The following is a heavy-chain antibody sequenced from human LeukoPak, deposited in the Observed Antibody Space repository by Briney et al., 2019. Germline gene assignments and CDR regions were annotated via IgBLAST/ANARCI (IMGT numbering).Heavy chain of an antibody. D-gene: IGHD6-13*01. CDR1: GYTFTSYD. V-gene: IGHV1-18*01. CDR3: ARGAAGSYDY. J-gene: IGHJ4*02. CDR2: ISTYNSNT. Sequence: ASVKVSCKASGYTFTSYDISWVRQAPGQGLEWMGWISTYNSNTNQAEKLQGRITMTTDTSTSTAYMELRGLRSDDAAVYYCARGAAGSYDYWGQGTLATVSS.